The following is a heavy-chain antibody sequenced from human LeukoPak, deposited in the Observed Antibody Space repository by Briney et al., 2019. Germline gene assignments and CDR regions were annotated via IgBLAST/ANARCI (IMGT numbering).Heavy chain of an antibody. J-gene: IGHJ5*02. D-gene: IGHD6-19*01. CDR1: GFTVSSNY. V-gene: IGHV3-66*02. CDR2: IYSGGST. Sequence: PGGSLRLSCAASGFTVSSNYMSWVRQAPGKGLEWVSVIYSGGSTYYADSVKGRFTISRDNSKNTLYLQMNSLRAEDTAVYYCARDLGAVAGLEVWFDPWGQGTLDTVSS. CDR3: ARDLGAVAGLEVWFDP.